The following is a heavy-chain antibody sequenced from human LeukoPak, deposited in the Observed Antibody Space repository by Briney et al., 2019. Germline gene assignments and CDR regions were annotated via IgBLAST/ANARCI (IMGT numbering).Heavy chain of an antibody. V-gene: IGHV1-69*02. CDR1: GGTFSSYT. J-gene: IGHJ6*03. D-gene: IGHD2-8*01. Sequence: SVKVSCKASGGTFSSYTIGWVRQAPGQGLEWMGRIIPILGIANYAQKFQGRVTITADKSTSTAYMELSSLRSEDTAVYYCARHARCTNGVCYKLPGPYYMDVWGKGTTVTVSS. CDR3: ARHARCTNGVCYKLPGPYYMDV. CDR2: IIPILGIA.